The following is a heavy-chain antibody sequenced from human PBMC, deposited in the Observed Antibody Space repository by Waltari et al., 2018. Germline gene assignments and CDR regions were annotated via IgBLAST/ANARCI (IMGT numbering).Heavy chain of an antibody. D-gene: IGHD2-15*01. V-gene: IGHV3-30-3*01. CDR1: GFTFSSYA. Sequence: QVQLVESGGGVVQPGRSLRLSCAASGFTFSSYAMHWVRQAPGKVLEWVAVISYDGSNKYYADSVKGRFTISRDNSKNTLYLQMNSLRAEDTAVYYCARDGKVVVAAFSLGYYYGMDVWGQGTTVTVSS. CDR2: ISYDGSNK. J-gene: IGHJ6*02. CDR3: ARDGKVVVAAFSLGYYYGMDV.